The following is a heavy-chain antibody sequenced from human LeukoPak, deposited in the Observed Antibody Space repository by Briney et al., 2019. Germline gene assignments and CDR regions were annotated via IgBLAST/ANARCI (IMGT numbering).Heavy chain of an antibody. V-gene: IGHV1-2*06. J-gene: IGHJ4*02. D-gene: IGHD7-27*01. CDR1: GYTFIDCF. CDR2: INPNSGGT. CDR3: ARDLSSTPNWEFDY. Sequence: ASVKVSCKTSGYTFIDCFIHWVRQAPGQGLEWMGRINPNSGGTEYEQKFQGGVTMTRDTSISTAYMELIRLISDDTAVYYCARDLSSTPNWEFDYWGQGTLVTVSS.